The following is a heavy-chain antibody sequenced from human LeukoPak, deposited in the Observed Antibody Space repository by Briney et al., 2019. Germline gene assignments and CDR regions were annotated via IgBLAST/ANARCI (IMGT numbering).Heavy chain of an antibody. Sequence: GGSLRLSCAASGFTFSSYWMHWVRQAPGKGLVWVSRINSDGSSTSYADSVKGRFTISRDNAKNSLYLQMNSLRGEDTAVYYCARDPYSGGYGAYYYYYMDVWGKGTTVTVSS. CDR1: GFTFSSYW. CDR2: INSDGSST. J-gene: IGHJ6*03. CDR3: ARDPYSGGYGAYYYYYMDV. D-gene: IGHD6-19*01. V-gene: IGHV3-74*01.